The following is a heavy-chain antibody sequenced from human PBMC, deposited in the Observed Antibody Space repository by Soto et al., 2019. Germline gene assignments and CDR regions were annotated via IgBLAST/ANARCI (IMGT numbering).Heavy chain of an antibody. CDR2: INHSGST. J-gene: IGHJ4*02. CDR1: GGSFSGYY. V-gene: IGHV4-34*01. D-gene: IGHD3-10*01. CDR3: ARYSARDYYYFDY. Sequence: PSETLSLTCAVYGGSFSGYYWSWIRKPPGKGLEWIGEINHSGSTNYNPSLKSRVTISVDTSKNQFSLKLSSVTAADTAVYYCARYSARDYYYFDYWGQGTLVTVSS.